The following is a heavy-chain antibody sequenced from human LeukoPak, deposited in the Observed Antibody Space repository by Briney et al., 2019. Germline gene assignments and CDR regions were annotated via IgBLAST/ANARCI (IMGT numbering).Heavy chain of an antibody. V-gene: IGHV3-20*04. J-gene: IGHJ4*02. Sequence: GGSLRLSCAASGFTFDDYGMSWVRQAPGKGLEWVSGINWNGGSTGYADSVKGRFTISRDNAKNSLYLQMNSLRAEDTALYYCARIGDRSGGSCRRNYYDSSGYYLYFDYWGQGTLVTVSS. CDR2: INWNGGST. CDR3: ARIGDRSGGSCRRNYYDSSGYYLYFDY. CDR1: GFTFDDYG. D-gene: IGHD3-22*01.